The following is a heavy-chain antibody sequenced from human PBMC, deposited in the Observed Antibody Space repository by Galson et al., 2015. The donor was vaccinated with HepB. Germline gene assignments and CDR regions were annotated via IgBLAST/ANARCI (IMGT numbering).Heavy chain of an antibody. CDR1: GYTFTSYY. V-gene: IGHV1-46*01. CDR2: INPSGGST. Sequence: SVKVSCKASGYTFTSYYMHWVRQAPGQGLEWMGIINPSGGSTSYAQKFQGRVTMTRDTSTSTDYMELSSLRSEDTAVYYCARGGYSGYDTATVRYSYGPGYFDYWGQGTLVTVSS. CDR3: ARGGYSGYDTATVRYSYGPGYFDY. J-gene: IGHJ4*02. D-gene: IGHD5-12*01.